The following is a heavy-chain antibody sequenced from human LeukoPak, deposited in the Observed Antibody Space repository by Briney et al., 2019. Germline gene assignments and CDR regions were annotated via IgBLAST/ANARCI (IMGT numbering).Heavy chain of an antibody. J-gene: IGHJ4*02. Sequence: GGSLRLSCAASGFTFSSYGLSWVRQAPGKGLEWVSDISGSGGGTYYADSVKGRFTISRDNSKNTLYLQMNSLRAEDTAVYYCAKGRWTLDYWGQGTLVTVSS. CDR3: AKGRWTLDY. CDR1: GFTFSSYG. V-gene: IGHV3-23*01. CDR2: ISGSGGGT. D-gene: IGHD3/OR15-3a*01.